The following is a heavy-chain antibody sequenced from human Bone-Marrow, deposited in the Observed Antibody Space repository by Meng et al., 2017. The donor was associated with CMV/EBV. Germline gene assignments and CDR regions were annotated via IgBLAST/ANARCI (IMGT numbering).Heavy chain of an antibody. J-gene: IGHJ4*02. D-gene: IGHD3-22*01. V-gene: IGHV3-72*01. CDR2: SGDKDNSYRT. CDR1: GLTVSEHY. Sequence: SGLTVSEHYMEWVRQAQGKGLEWVGRSGDKDNSYRTYYAASVKGRFSISRDDSKNSLYLQMNSMKTEDTAVYYCARSIDRESHSPGYWGQGTLVTVSS. CDR3: ARSIDRESHSPGY.